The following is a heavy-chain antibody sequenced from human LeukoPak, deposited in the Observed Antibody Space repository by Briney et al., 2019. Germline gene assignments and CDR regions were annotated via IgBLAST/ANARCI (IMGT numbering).Heavy chain of an antibody. J-gene: IGHJ4*02. D-gene: IGHD2-2*01. CDR3: AKDGCSSTSCYRNGFDY. CDR2: ISYDGSNK. CDR1: GFTFSSYG. Sequence: PPGRSLRLSCAASGFTFSSYGMHWVRQAPGKALEGVAVISYDGSNKYYADSVKGRFTISRDNSKNTLYLQMNSLRAEDTAVYYCAKDGCSSTSCYRNGFDYWGQGTLVTVSS. V-gene: IGHV3-30*18.